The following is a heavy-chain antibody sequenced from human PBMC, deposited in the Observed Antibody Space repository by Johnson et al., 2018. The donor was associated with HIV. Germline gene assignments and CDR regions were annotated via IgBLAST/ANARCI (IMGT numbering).Heavy chain of an antibody. CDR3: ARDTDDFWSGEGAFDI. V-gene: IGHV3-30*03. D-gene: IGHD3-3*01. CDR2: VSNDGNNK. J-gene: IGHJ3*02. Sequence: HWVRQAPGKGLEWVAVVSNDGNNKYYTDSVKGRFTISRDNSRNTLNLQMNNLRAEDTGVYYCARDTDDFWSGEGAFDIWGQWTMVTVSS.